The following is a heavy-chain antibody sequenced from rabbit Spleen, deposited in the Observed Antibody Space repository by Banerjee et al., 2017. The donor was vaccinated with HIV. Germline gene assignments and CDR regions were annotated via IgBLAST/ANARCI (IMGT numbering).Heavy chain of an antibody. Sequence: EQLQESGGGLVKPEGSLTLTCKASGFSFSDRDVMCWVRQAPGKGLEWIACINTATGKPVYATWAKGRFTISTTSSTTVTLQATSLTAADTATYFCARDLDAVIGWNFAWWGQGTLVTVS. V-gene: IGHV1S45*01. CDR2: INTATGKP. CDR3: ARDLDAVIGWNFAW. J-gene: IGHJ4*01. D-gene: IGHD1-1*01. CDR1: GFSFSDRDV.